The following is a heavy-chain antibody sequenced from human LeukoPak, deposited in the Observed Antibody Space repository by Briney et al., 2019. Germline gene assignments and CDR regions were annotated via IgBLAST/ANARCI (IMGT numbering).Heavy chain of an antibody. V-gene: IGHV4-30-2*01. J-gene: IGHJ5*02. CDR1: GGSISSGGYS. D-gene: IGHD2-2*01. Sequence: PSQTLSLTCAVSGGSISSGGYSWSWIRQPPGKGLEWIGYIYHSGSTYYNPSLKSRVTISVDRSKNQFSLKLSSVTAADTAVYYCASSSTSFGDNWFDPWGQGTLVTVSS. CDR3: ASSSTSFGDNWFDP. CDR2: IYHSGST.